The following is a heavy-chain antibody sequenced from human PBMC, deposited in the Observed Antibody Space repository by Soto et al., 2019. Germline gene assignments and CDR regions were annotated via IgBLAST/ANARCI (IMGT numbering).Heavy chain of an antibody. CDR3: ARDAAFGNENAFDL. J-gene: IGHJ3*01. D-gene: IGHD1-1*01. CDR1: GFSFRTYG. CDR2: ISPK. Sequence: QVQLVESGGGLVQPGTSLRLSCAVSGFSFRTYGFHWVRQPPGKGLEWVAVISPKGHSDSVEGRFTISRDNSKDTLYLQMNNLRAEDTAVYYCARDAAFGNENAFDLWGQGTMVTVSS. V-gene: IGHV3-33*01.